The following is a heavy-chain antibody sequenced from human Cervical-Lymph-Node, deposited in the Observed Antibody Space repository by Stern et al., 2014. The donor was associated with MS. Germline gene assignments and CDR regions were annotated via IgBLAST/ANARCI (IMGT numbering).Heavy chain of an antibody. CDR1: GFILEDYT. CDR3: AKDTLQGYSYGPDVLDH. D-gene: IGHD5-18*01. CDR2: ISWNSGSI. J-gene: IGHJ4*02. Sequence: EVHLVESGGGLIQPGRSLKLSCVASGFILEDYTMHWVRQGPGKGLEWVSGISWNSGSIGYADSVKGRFTISRDNAKNSLYLQMNSLRPEDTAIYYCAKDTLQGYSYGPDVLDHWGQGALLTVSS. V-gene: IGHV3-9*01.